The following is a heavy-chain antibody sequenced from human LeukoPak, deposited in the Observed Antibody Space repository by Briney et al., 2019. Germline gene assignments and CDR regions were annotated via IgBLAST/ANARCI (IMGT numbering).Heavy chain of an antibody. CDR3: AKDRFTETDAFDI. V-gene: IGHV3-30*18. CDR1: GFTFSSYG. CDR2: ISYDGSNK. J-gene: IGHJ3*02. Sequence: PGGSLRLSCAASGFTFSSYGMHWVRQAPGKGLEWVAVISYDGSNKYYADSVKGRFTISRDNSKNTLYLQMNSLRAEDTAVYYCAKDRFTETDAFDIWGQGTMVTVSS. D-gene: IGHD3-16*01.